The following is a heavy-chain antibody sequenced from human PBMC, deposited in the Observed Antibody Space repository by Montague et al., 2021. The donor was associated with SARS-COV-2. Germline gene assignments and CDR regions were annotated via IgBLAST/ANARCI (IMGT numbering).Heavy chain of an antibody. Sequence: SETLSLTCAVSGDSVSSGNYFWAWIRQPPGKGLEWIGSIFYTGSVEYNASLRSRVTMSVDTSNNHFSLRLVSVTAADTAVYFCARQNYRSGTKNGLGGNWFDPWGQGTLVTVSS. CDR1: GDSVSSGNYF. V-gene: IGHV4-39*01. J-gene: IGHJ5*02. D-gene: IGHD3-10*01. CDR3: ARQNYRSGTKNGLGGNWFDP. CDR2: IFYTGSV.